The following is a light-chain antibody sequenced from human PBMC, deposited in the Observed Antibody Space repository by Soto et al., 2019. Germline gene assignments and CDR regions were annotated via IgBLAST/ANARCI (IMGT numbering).Light chain of an antibody. CDR3: QQFGTSPA. V-gene: IGKV3-20*01. CDR2: GVS. CDR1: QRVGSSS. Sequence: EIVLTQSPGTQSLSPGERAILSCRASQRVGSSSLAWYQQRPGQAPRLLIYGVSTRATGIPDRFSGSGSGTDFTLTISRLESEDFAVYFCQQFGTSPAFGGGTKVEIK. J-gene: IGKJ4*01.